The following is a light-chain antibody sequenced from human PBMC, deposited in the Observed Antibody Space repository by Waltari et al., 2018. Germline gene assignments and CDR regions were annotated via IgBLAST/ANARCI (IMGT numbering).Light chain of an antibody. CDR2: DAS. J-gene: IGKJ1*01. CDR1: RSISRL. CDR3: QKYGSLPAT. V-gene: IGKV3-20*01. Sequence: SCRARRSISRLLAWYQQKPGQAPRLLIYDASTRATGSPDRFSGSGSGTDFSLTISRLEPEDIAVYYCQKYGSLPATFGQGTKVEIK.